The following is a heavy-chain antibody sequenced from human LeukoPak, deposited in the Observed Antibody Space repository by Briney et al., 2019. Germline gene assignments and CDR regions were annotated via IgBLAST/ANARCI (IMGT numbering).Heavy chain of an antibody. D-gene: IGHD3-16*02. CDR3: ARLRWGSYRSLDQ. J-gene: IGHJ4*02. V-gene: IGHV5-51*01. CDR1: GYSFTSYW. CDR2: IYPGDSDS. Sequence: GESLKISCQGSGYSFTSYWIAWVRQMPGKGLEWMGIIYPGDSDSRYSPSFQGQVTISADKSISTAYLQWSSLKASDTAMYYCARLRWGSYRSLDQWGQGTLVTGSS.